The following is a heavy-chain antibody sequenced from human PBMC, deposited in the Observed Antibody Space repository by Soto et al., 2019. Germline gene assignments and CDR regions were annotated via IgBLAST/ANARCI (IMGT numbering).Heavy chain of an antibody. CDR3: ARGGPDSSGWYRPIDY. V-gene: IGHV1-18*01. D-gene: IGHD6-19*01. J-gene: IGHJ4*02. CDR1: GYTFTSYG. CDR2: ISAYNGNT. Sequence: ASVKVSCKASGYTFTSYGISWGRRAPGQGLEWMGWISAYNGNTNYAQKLQGRVTMTTDTSTSTAYMELRSLRSDDTAVYYCARGGPDSSGWYRPIDYWGQGALVTVSS.